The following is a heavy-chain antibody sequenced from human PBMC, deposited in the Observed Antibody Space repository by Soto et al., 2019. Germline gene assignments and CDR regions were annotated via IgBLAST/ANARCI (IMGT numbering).Heavy chain of an antibody. CDR2: IYYSGST. V-gene: IGHV4-59*01. CDR3: ARGVDTAMVDFDY. CDR1: GGSISSYY. Sequence: SETLSLTCTVSGGSISSYYWSWIRQPPGKGLEWIGYIYYSGSTNYNPSLKSRVTISVDTSKNQFSLKLSSVTAADTAVYYCARGVDTAMVDFDYWGQGTLVTVSS. J-gene: IGHJ4*02. D-gene: IGHD5-18*01.